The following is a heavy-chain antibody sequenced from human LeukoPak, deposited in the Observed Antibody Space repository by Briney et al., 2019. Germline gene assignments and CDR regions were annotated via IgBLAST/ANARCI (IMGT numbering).Heavy chain of an antibody. CDR3: ERSARFYHFYMDV. D-gene: IGHD2-15*01. V-gene: IGHV4-4*07. J-gene: IGHJ6*03. CDR2: VYASGST. CDR1: GGSISSFY. Sequence: SETLSLTCSVSGGSISSFYWTWVRQSAGKGLEWLGRVYASGSTDYNPSLRSRLTLSLDTSENQLSLRLYSVTAADTAVYYCERSARFYHFYMDVWGKGTAVTVSS.